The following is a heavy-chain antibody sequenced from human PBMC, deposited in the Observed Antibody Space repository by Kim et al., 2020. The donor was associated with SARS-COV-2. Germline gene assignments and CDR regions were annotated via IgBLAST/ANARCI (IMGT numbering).Heavy chain of an antibody. J-gene: IGHJ5*02. D-gene: IGHD6-6*01. V-gene: IGHV1-46*01. Sequence: AQKFQGRVTMTRDTSTSTVYMELSSLRSEDTAVYYCARTIAARPINWFDPWGQGTLVTVSS. CDR3: ARTIAARPINWFDP.